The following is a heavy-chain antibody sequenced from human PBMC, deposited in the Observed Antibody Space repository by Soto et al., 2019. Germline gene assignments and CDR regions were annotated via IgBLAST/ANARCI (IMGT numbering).Heavy chain of an antibody. D-gene: IGHD3-10*01. CDR1: GYTLTSYG. CDR2: ITADNGNT. V-gene: IGHV1-18*01. Sequence: QVHLVQSGAKVKKPGASVKVSCKASGYTLTSYGINWVRQAPGQGLEWMGWITADNGNTKYAQKIQGRVTMTTDTSTSTAYMELRSLKSDDTAVYYCARAPASHYYYVDYWGQGTLVTVSS. J-gene: IGHJ4*02. CDR3: ARAPASHYYYVDY.